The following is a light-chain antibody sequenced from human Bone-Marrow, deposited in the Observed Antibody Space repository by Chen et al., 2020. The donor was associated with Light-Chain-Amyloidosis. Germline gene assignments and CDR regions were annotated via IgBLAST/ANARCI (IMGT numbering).Light chain of an antibody. J-gene: IGLJ2*01. Sequence: QSALTQPASVSESPGQSITISCNGTTSDVGAYDYVSWYQQHPGQAPKLIIHDVSNRPSGVSDRFSGSKSDNTASLTISGLQAEDEADYYCSSYTSTYTVLFGGGTKLTVL. CDR1: TSDVGAYDY. V-gene: IGLV2-14*03. CDR2: DVS. CDR3: SSYTSTYTVL.